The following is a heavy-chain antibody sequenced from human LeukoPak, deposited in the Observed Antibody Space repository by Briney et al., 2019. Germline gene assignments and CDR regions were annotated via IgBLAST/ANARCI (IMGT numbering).Heavy chain of an antibody. CDR2: ISSSSSYI. J-gene: IGHJ3*01. D-gene: IGHD3-10*01. CDR3: ARDQEGHYGSGNYYIDAFDV. Sequence: PGGSLRLSCAASGFTFSSYSMNWVRQAPGKGLEWVSSISSSSSYIYYADSVKGRFTISRDNAKNSLYLQMNSLRAEDTAVYYCARDQEGHYGSGNYYIDAFDVWGQGTMVTVSS. V-gene: IGHV3-21*04. CDR1: GFTFSSYS.